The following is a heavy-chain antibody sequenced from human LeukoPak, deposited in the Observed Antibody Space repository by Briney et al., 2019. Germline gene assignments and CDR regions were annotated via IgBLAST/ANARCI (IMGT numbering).Heavy chain of an antibody. CDR2: ISGSGGST. J-gene: IGHJ4*02. CDR3: ARVGDYGGTFDY. CDR1: GFTFSSYA. V-gene: IGHV3-23*01. Sequence: GGSLRLSCAASGFTFSSYAMSWVRQAPGKGLEWVSAISGSGGSTYYADSVKGRFTISRDNSKNTLYLQMNSLRAEDTAVYYCARVGDYGGTFDYWGQGTLVTVSS. D-gene: IGHD4-23*01.